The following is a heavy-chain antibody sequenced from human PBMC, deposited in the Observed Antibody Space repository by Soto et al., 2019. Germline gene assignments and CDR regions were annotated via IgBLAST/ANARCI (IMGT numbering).Heavy chain of an antibody. CDR2: IYYLGRT. V-gene: IGHV4-59*01. D-gene: IGHD3-10*01. CDR1: GGSMSEYF. CDR3: ARDVYDASGSPYPDY. Sequence: SGTLSLTCTVSGGSMSEYFWSWIRQSPGKGLEWIGYIYYLGRTEYNPSLQSRVTISLDTSKRKFSLRLTSVTAADTAVYYCARDVYDASGSPYPDYWGPGTPVPLSS. J-gene: IGHJ4*02.